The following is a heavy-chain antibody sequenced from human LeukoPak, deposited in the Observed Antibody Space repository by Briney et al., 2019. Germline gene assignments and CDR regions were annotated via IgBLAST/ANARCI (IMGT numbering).Heavy chain of an antibody. Sequence: ASVKVSCKASGYTFTSYGTSWVGQAPGQGLEWMGWISAYNGNTNYAQKLQGRVTMTTDTSTSTAYMELRSLRSDDTAVYYCARDAPVEVTVAGDTDDWGQGTLVTVSS. CDR3: ARDAPVEVTVAGDTDD. V-gene: IGHV1-18*01. D-gene: IGHD6-19*01. CDR2: ISAYNGNT. CDR1: GYTFTSYG. J-gene: IGHJ4*02.